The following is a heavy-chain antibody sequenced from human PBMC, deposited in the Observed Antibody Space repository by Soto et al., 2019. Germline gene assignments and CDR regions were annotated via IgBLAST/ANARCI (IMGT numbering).Heavy chain of an antibody. V-gene: IGHV3-30-3*01. CDR2: ISYDGSNK. CDR1: GFTFSSYA. J-gene: IGHJ2*01. Sequence: QVQLVESGGGVVQPGRSLRLSCAASGFTFSSYAMHWVRQAPGKGLEWVAVISYDGSNKYYADSVKGRFTMSRDNSKNTLYLQMKRLRAEYTAVYYCARDPLWGTAMVLWYFDLWGSGTLVTVSS. CDR3: ARDPLWGTAMVLWYFDL. D-gene: IGHD5-18*01.